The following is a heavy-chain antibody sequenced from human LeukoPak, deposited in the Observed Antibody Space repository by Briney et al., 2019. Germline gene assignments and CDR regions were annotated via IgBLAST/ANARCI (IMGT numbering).Heavy chain of an antibody. D-gene: IGHD7-27*01. CDR1: GFTFSSYG. CDR3: ARAEKPNWGNYYYYCMDV. V-gene: IGHV1-18*01. J-gene: IGHJ6*03. CDR2: ISAYGGNT. Sequence: GGSLRLSCAASGFTFSSYGISWVRQAPGQGLEWMGWISAYGGNTHYAQKFQGRVTMTTDTSTTTAYMELRGLRSDDTAVYYCARAEKPNWGNYYYYCMDVWGKGTTVTVSS.